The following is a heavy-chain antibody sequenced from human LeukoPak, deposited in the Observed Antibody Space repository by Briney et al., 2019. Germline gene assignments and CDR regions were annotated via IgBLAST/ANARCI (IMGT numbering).Heavy chain of an antibody. J-gene: IGHJ4*02. CDR2: ISWNSGSI. CDR1: GFTFNTFW. CDR3: AKGNKQWLSTYFDY. D-gene: IGHD6-19*01. Sequence: GGSLRLSCAASGFTFNTFWMHWVRQAPGKGLEWVSGISWNSGSIGYADSVKGRFTISRDNAKNSLYLQMNSLRAEDTALYYCAKGNKQWLSTYFDYWGQGTLVTVSS. V-gene: IGHV3-9*01.